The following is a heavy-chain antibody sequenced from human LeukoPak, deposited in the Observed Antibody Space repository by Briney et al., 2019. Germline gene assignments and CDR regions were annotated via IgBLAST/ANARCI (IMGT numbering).Heavy chain of an antibody. CDR2: IYYSGST. D-gene: IGHD3-10*01. CDR1: GASISSTSHY. V-gene: IGHV4-39*07. Sequence: SETLSLTCTVSGASISSTSHYWGWIRQPPGKGLEWVGSIYYSGSTYYNPSLKSRVTMSVDTSKNQFSLKLSSVTAADTAVYYCARDELYYGSGDIWGQGTMVTVSS. J-gene: IGHJ3*02. CDR3: ARDELYYGSGDI.